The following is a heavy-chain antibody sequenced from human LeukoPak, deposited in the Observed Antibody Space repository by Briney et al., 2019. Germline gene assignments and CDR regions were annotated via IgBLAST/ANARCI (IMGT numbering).Heavy chain of an antibody. Sequence: GGSLRLSCAASGFTFSHAWMSWVRQAPGKGLEWVGRIKSKTDGGTTDYAAPVKGRFTISRDDSKNTLYLQMNSLKTEDTAVYYCTTEHHSYGSLHMDSWGQGTLVTVSS. CDR2: IKSKTDGGTT. D-gene: IGHD3-10*01. V-gene: IGHV3-15*01. CDR3: TTEHHSYGSLHMDS. CDR1: GFTFSHAW. J-gene: IGHJ4*02.